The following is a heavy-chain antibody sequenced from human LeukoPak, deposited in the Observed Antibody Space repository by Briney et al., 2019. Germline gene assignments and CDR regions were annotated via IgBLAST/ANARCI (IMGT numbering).Heavy chain of an antibody. Sequence: GGSLRLSCAASGFTFSSYSMNWVRQAPGKGLEWVSYITGSISTIYYADSVKGRFTISRDNAKNSLYLHMNSLRAEDTAVYYCAELGITMIGGVWGKGTTVTISS. V-gene: IGHV3-48*01. J-gene: IGHJ6*04. CDR2: ITGSISTI. CDR1: GFTFSSYS. CDR3: AELGITMIGGV. D-gene: IGHD3-10*02.